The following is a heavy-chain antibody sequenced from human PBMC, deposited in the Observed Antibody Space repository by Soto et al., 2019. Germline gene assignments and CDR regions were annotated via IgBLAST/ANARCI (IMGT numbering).Heavy chain of an antibody. J-gene: IGHJ4*02. Sequence: GGALRLSCAASVFTFSNAWMGWVRQAPGKGLDLVGRIKGKTDGGTTDYAAPVKGRFTISRDDSKNTLCLQMNGLKTDDTAVYYCTTDVPSPIAGATWRDYWVQGTMVTVSS. CDR3: TTDVPSPIAGATWRDY. CDR1: VFTFSNAW. D-gene: IGHD1-26*01. CDR2: IKGKTDGGTT. V-gene: IGHV3-15*01.